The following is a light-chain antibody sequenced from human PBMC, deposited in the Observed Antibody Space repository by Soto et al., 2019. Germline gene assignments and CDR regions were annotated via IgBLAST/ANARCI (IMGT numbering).Light chain of an antibody. J-gene: IGKJ4*01. CDR2: GAS. Sequence: EIVLTQSPGTLSLSPGERATLSCRASQSVSSSYLAWYQQKPGQAPRLLIYGASSRATGIPDRFSGSGSGTCFTLTIGRLEPEDFAVYYCQQYGSSPPLTVGRGTKVDIK. CDR1: QSVSSSY. V-gene: IGKV3-20*01. CDR3: QQYGSSPPLT.